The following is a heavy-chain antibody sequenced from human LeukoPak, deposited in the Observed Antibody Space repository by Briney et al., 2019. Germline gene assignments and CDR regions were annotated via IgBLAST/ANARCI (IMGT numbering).Heavy chain of an antibody. CDR1: GGSISSYY. J-gene: IGHJ4*02. Sequence: SETLSLTCTVSGGSISSYYWSWIRQPAGKGLEWIGRIYTSGSTNYNPSLKSRVTMSVDTSKNQFSLKLSSVTAADTAVFYCAREWYGSSWLYFDYWGQGTLVTVPS. CDR2: IYTSGST. CDR3: AREWYGSSWLYFDY. D-gene: IGHD6-13*01. V-gene: IGHV4-4*07.